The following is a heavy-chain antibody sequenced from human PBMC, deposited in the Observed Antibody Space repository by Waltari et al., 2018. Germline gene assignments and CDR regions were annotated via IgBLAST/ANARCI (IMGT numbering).Heavy chain of an antibody. Sequence: QVQLVQSGAEVKKPGASVKVSCKASGYTFTSYDINWVRQATGQGLEWMGWRNANSGNTGYAQKFQGRVTMTRNTPRSTAYMELSSLRSEDTAVYYCAGVSGRIAAAGPPYYYYYYMDVWGKGTTVTVSS. V-gene: IGHV1-8*01. D-gene: IGHD6-13*01. J-gene: IGHJ6*03. CDR2: RNANSGNT. CDR3: AGVSGRIAAAGPPYYYYYYMDV. CDR1: GYTFTSYD.